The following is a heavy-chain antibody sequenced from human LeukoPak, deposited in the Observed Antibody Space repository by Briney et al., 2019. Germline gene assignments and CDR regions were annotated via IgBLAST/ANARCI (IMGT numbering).Heavy chain of an antibody. CDR1: GYTFTSYD. J-gene: IGHJ5*02. V-gene: IGHV1-8*01. D-gene: IGHD3-10*01. CDR3: ARDLYGSGSSGFDP. Sequence: ASVKVSCKASGYTFTSYDINWVRQATGQGLEWMGWMNPNSGNTGYAQKFQGRVTMTRNTAISTAYMALSSLRSEDTAVYYCARDLYGSGSSGFDPWGQGTLVTVSS. CDR2: MNPNSGNT.